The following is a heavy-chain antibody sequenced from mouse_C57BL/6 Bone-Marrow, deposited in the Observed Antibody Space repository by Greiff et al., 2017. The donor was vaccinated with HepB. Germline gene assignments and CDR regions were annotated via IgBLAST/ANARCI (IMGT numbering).Heavy chain of an antibody. J-gene: IGHJ4*01. V-gene: IGHV5-17*01. CDR2: ISSGSSTI. Sequence: EVKLMESGGGLVKPGGSLKLSCAASGFTFSDYGMHWVRQAPEKGLEWVAYISSGSSTIYYADTVKGRFTISRDNAKNTLFLQMTSLRSEDTAMYYCARLPRNAMDYWGQGTSVTVSS. CDR1: GFTFSDYG. CDR3: ARLPRNAMDY.